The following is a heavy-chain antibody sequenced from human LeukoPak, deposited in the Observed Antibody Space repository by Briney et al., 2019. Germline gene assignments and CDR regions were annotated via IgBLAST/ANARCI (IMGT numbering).Heavy chain of an antibody. CDR2: IYTSGST. V-gene: IGHV4-4*09. D-gene: IGHD2-2*03. J-gene: IGHJ5*02. Sequence: SETLSLTCTVSVGSISSYYWSWIRQPPGKGLEWIGYIYTSGSTNYNPSLKSRVPISVDTSNNHFSLKLSSVTAADTAVYYCARGGFGYCSSTSCSTGVAARRENWFDPWGQGTLVTVSS. CDR1: VGSISSYY. CDR3: ARGGFGYCSSTSCSTGVAARRENWFDP.